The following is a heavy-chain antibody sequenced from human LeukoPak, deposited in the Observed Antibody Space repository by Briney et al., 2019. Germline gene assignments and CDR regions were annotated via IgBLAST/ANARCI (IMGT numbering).Heavy chain of an antibody. V-gene: IGHV4-39*01. D-gene: IGHD4-17*01. J-gene: IGHJ6*03. CDR1: GGSISSSSYY. Sequence: ETLSLTCTVSGGSISSSSYYWGWIRQPPGKGLEWIGSIYYSGSTYYNPSLKSRVTISVDTSKNQFSLKLSSVTAADTAVYYCARQTRGYGDYGYYYYYMDVWGKGTTVTVSS. CDR3: ARQTRGYGDYGYYYYYMDV. CDR2: IYYSGST.